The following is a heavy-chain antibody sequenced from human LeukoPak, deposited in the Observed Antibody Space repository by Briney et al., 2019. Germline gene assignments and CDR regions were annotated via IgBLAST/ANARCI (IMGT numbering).Heavy chain of an antibody. D-gene: IGHD2-2*01. CDR3: ARDLRYCSSTSCPIYYYYYYGMDV. CDR1: GYTFTSYC. V-gene: IGHV1-46*01. CDR2: INPSGGST. Sequence: ASVKVSCKASGYTFTSYCMHWVRQAPGQGLEWMGIINPSGGSTSYAQKFQGRVTMTRDTSTSTVYMELSSLRSEDTAVYYCARDLRYCSSTSCPIYYYYYYGMDVWGQGTTVTVSS. J-gene: IGHJ6*02.